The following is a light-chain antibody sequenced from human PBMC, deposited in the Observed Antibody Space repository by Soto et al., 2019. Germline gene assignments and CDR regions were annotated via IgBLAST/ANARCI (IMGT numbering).Light chain of an antibody. J-gene: IGKJ1*01. CDR3: QQYNSYLWT. V-gene: IGKV1-5*03. Sequence: DIQMTQSPSTLSASVGDRVAITCRASQSISSWLAWYQQKPGKAPKLLIYKASSLESGVPSRFSGSGSGTEFTLTISSLQPDDFATYYCQQYNSYLWTFGQGTKV. CDR1: QSISSW. CDR2: KAS.